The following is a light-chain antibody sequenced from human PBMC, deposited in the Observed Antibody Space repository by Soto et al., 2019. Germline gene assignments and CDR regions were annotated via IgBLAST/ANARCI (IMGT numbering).Light chain of an antibody. CDR1: QSVSSN. J-gene: IGKJ1*01. CDR3: QQYNNWPPWT. Sequence: EIVMTQSPATLSVSPGERATLSCRASQSVSSNLAWYQQKPGQAPRLLLYGASTRATGIPARFSGSGSGTDFTLIISSLQSEDFAVYYCQQYNNWPPWTFGQGTKVEIK. V-gene: IGKV3-15*01. CDR2: GAS.